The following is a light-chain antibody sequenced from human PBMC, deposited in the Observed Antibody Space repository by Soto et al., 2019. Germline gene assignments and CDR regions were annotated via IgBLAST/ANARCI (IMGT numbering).Light chain of an antibody. CDR3: SSYAGSNNLV. Sequence: QSALTQPPSASGSPGQSVTISCTGTSSDVGGYNYVSWYQQHPGKAPKLMIYEVSKRPSGVPDRLSGSKSGSSASLTVSGLQAEDEADYYCSSYAGSNNLVFGGGTKLTVL. CDR1: SSDVGGYNY. CDR2: EVS. J-gene: IGLJ2*01. V-gene: IGLV2-8*01.